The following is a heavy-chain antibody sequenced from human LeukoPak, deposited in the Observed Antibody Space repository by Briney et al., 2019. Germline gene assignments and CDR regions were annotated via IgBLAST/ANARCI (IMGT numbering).Heavy chain of an antibody. CDR3: ASGAEGYVFDP. J-gene: IGHJ5*02. V-gene: IGHV3-30-3*01. CDR2: ISYDGSNK. CDR1: GFTFSSYA. D-gene: IGHD5-12*01. Sequence: GGSLRLSCAASGFTFSSYAMHWVRQAPGKGLEWVAVISYDGSNKYYADSVKGRFTISRDNSKNTLYLQMNSLRAEDTAVYYCASGAEGYVFDPWGQGTLVTVSS.